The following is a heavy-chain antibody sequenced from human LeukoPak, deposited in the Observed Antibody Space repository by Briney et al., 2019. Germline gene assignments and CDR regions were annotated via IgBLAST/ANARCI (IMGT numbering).Heavy chain of an antibody. D-gene: IGHD5-18*01. Sequence: GGSLRLSYAASGFTFSSYAMSRVRQAPGKGLEWVSAISGSGGSTYYADSVKGRFTISRDNSKNTLYLQMNSLRAEDTAVYYCAKDYFGYSYGLSPNWFDPWGQGTLVTVSS. V-gene: IGHV3-23*01. CDR2: ISGSGGST. CDR3: AKDYFGYSYGLSPNWFDP. CDR1: GFTFSSYA. J-gene: IGHJ5*02.